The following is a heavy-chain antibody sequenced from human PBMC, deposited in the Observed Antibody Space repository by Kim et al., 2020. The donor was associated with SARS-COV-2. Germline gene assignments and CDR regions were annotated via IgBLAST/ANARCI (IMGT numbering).Heavy chain of an antibody. CDR1: GGTFSSYA. J-gene: IGHJ6*02. CDR2: IIPIFGTA. Sequence: SVKVSCKASGGTFSSYAISWVRQAPGQGLEWMGGIIPIFGTANYAQKFQGRVTITADESTSTAYMELSSLRSEDTAVYYCARDMVGATGAYYYYYGMDVWGQGTTVTVSS. D-gene: IGHD1-26*01. V-gene: IGHV1-69*13. CDR3: ARDMVGATGAYYYYYGMDV.